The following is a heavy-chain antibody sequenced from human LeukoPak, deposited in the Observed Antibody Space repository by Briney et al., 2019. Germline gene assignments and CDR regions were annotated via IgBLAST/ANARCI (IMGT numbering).Heavy chain of an antibody. Sequence: PGGSLRLSCAASGFTFSSYSMNWVRQAPGKGLEWVSVIYSGGSTYYADSVKGRFTISRDNSKNTLYLQMNSLRAEDTAVYYCARARDNWDYWGQGTLVTVSS. J-gene: IGHJ4*02. V-gene: IGHV3-66*01. CDR3: ARARDNWDY. CDR1: GFTFSSYS. CDR2: IYSGGST. D-gene: IGHD2-15*01.